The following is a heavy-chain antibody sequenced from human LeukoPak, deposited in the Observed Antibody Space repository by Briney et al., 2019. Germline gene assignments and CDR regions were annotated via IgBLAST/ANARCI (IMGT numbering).Heavy chain of an antibody. CDR1: GFTFSSYW. CDR2: INSDGSST. J-gene: IGHJ4*02. V-gene: IGHV3-74*01. Sequence: GGSLRLSCAASGFTFSSYWMHWVRQAPGKGLVLGSRINSDGSSTSYADSVKGRFTISRDNAKNTLYLQMNSLRAEDTAVYYCAREYSSSWGRYYFDYWGQGTLVTVSS. D-gene: IGHD6-13*01. CDR3: AREYSSSWGRYYFDY.